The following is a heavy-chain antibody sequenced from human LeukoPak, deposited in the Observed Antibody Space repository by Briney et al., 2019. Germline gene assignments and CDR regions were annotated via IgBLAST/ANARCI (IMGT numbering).Heavy chain of an antibody. CDR2: IYHSGST. Sequence: PSETLSLTCAVSGGSISSSNWWSWVRQPPGKGLEWIGEIYHSGSTNYNPSLKSRVTISVDTSKNQFSLKLSSVTAADTAVYYCARRRIAAAGTRFDYWGQGTLVTVSS. D-gene: IGHD6-13*01. J-gene: IGHJ4*02. CDR3: ARRRIAAAGTRFDY. V-gene: IGHV4-4*02. CDR1: GGSISSSNW.